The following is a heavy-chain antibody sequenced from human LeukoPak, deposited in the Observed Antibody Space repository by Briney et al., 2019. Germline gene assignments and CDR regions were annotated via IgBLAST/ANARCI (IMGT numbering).Heavy chain of an antibody. J-gene: IGHJ6*03. V-gene: IGHV1-18*01. CDR2: ISAYNGNT. D-gene: IGHD2-21*01. CDR1: GYTFTSYG. CDR3: ARYWGSGGEYYYYYYMDV. Sequence: GASVKVSCKASGYTFTSYGISWVRQAPGQGLEWMGWISAYNGNTNYAQKLQGRVTMTTDTSTSTAYMELRSLRSDDTAVYYCARYWGSGGEYYYYYYMDVWGKGTTVTVSS.